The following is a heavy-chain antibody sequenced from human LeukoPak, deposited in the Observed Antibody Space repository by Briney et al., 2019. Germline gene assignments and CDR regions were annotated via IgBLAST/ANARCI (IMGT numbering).Heavy chain of an antibody. CDR2: ISGSGGST. CDR1: GFTFSSYA. D-gene: IGHD3-22*01. Sequence: GGSLRLSCAASGFTFSSYAMSWVRQAPGKGLEWVSAISGSGGSTYYADSVKGRFTISRDNSKNTLYLQMDSLRAEDTAVYYCAIKGADYYDTYGAFDIWGQGTMVTVSS. V-gene: IGHV3-23*01. J-gene: IGHJ3*02. CDR3: AIKGADYYDTYGAFDI.